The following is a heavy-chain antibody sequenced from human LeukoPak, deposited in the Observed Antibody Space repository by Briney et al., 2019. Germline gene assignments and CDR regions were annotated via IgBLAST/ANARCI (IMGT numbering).Heavy chain of an antibody. D-gene: IGHD3-3*01. Sequence: PGGSLRLSCAASGFTFTNAWMSWVRQAPGEGLEWVGRIKSKADGGTTDYAAPVRGRFTISRDDSKNTLHLQMNSLKTEDTAVYYCTTRDSNVLRFLEWFPEPFDYWGQGTLVTVSS. CDR1: GFTFTNAW. V-gene: IGHV3-15*01. J-gene: IGHJ4*02. CDR2: IKSKADGGTT. CDR3: TTRDSNVLRFLEWFPEPFDY.